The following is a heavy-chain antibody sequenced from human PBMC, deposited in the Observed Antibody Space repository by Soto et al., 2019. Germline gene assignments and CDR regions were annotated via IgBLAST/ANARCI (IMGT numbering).Heavy chain of an antibody. CDR3: ARGNWNDDAFDI. V-gene: IGHV3-30-3*01. CDR1: GFTVSSYA. D-gene: IGHD1-1*01. CDR2: ISYDGSNK. Sequence: PGGSLRLSCAASGFTVSSYAMHWVRQAPGKGLEWVAVISYDGSNKYYADSVKGRFTISRGNSKNTLYLQMNSLRAEDTAVYYCARGNWNDDAFDIWGQGTMVTVSS. J-gene: IGHJ3*02.